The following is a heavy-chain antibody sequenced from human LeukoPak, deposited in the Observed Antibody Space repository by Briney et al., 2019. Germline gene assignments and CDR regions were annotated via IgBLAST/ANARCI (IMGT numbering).Heavy chain of an antibody. CDR2: IYYSGST. Sequence: PSETLSLTCSVSGGSISNYYWSWIRQSPGEGLEWIGNIYYSGSTNYHPSLESRVTISVDTSKNQFSLKLTSVTAADTAVYYCARGESSSSPLYYYYYYMDVWGKGTTVTVSS. J-gene: IGHJ6*03. V-gene: IGHV4-59*08. D-gene: IGHD6-6*01. CDR1: GGSISNYY. CDR3: ARGESSSSPLYYYYYYMDV.